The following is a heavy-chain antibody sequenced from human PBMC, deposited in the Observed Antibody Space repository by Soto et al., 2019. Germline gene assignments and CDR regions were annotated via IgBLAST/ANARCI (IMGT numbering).Heavy chain of an antibody. CDR1: GSTFSNAW. J-gene: IGHJ5*02. CDR3: TTLGFDP. CDR2: VKSKSNGGTT. Sequence: PGGLLRLSCAASGSTFSNAWMSWVRQAPGKGLEWVGRVKSKSNGGTTDYAASVKGRFTISRDDSKNTLYLQMNSLKTGDAAGYYYTTLGFDPWGQGTLVTVSS. V-gene: IGHV3-15*01.